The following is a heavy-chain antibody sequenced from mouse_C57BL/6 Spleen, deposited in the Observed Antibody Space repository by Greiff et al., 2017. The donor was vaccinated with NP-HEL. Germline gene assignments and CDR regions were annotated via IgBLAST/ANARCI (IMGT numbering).Heavy chain of an antibody. Sequence: EVQVVESGGDLVKPGGSLKLSCAASGFTFSSYGMSWVRQTPDKRLEWVATISSGGSYTYYPDSVKGRFTISRDNAKNTLYLQMSSLKSEDTAMYYCARPPYITTVPAWFAYWGQGTLVTVSA. V-gene: IGHV5-6*01. CDR2: ISSGGSYT. CDR3: ARPPYITTVPAWFAY. J-gene: IGHJ3*01. CDR1: GFTFSSYG. D-gene: IGHD1-1*01.